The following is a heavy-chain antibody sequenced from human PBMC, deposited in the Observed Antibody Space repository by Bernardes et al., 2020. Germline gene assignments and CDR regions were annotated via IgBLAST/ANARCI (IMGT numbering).Heavy chain of an antibody. CDR2: ISAFNGDT. D-gene: IGHD3-3*01. CDR1: GYILTSYG. V-gene: IGHV1-18*01. Sequence: ASVKVSCKASGYILTSYGFNWVRQAPGQGLEWMGWISAFNGDTNYAQKLQDRITLTTDTATSTVYMELRSLRSDDTAVYYCTRDGPLYGYWSAWVDYWGQGTLVTVSS. CDR3: TRDGPLYGYWSAWVDY. J-gene: IGHJ4*02.